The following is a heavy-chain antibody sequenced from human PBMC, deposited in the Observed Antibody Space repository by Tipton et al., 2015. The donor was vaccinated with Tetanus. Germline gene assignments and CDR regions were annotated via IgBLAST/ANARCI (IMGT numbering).Heavy chain of an antibody. J-gene: IGHJ5*01. CDR1: GFPLHSYH. CDR2: ISGTGSTI. V-gene: IGHV3-48*02. D-gene: IGHD3-3*01. Sequence: SLRLSCATSGFPLHSYHMAWVRQAPGKGLEWLSYISGTGSTIDYADSVTGRFTISRDNAKNSLYLQMNGLRDDDTAVYFCARDFRPIFGVAHPFDSWGQGTLVTVSS. CDR3: ARDFRPIFGVAHPFDS.